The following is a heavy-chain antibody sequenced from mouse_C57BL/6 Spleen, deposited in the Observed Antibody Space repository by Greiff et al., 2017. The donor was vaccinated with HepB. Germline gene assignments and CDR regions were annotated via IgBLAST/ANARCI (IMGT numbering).Heavy chain of an antibody. J-gene: IGHJ4*01. D-gene: IGHD1-1*01. CDR2: ISYDGSN. CDR3: AREVTTVVATDYAMDY. CDR1: GYSITSGYY. V-gene: IGHV3-6*01. Sequence: EVQRVESGPGLVKPSQSLSLTCSVTGYSITSGYYWNWIRQFPGNKLEWMGYISYDGSNNYNPSLKNRISITRDTSKNQFFLKLNSVTTEDTATYYCAREVTTVVATDYAMDYWGQGTSVTVSS.